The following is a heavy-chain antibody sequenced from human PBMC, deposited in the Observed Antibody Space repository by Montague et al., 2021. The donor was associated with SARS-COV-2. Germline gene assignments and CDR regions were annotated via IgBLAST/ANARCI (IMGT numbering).Heavy chain of an antibody. J-gene: IGHJ3*02. CDR1: GDSISTDNW. D-gene: IGHD3-22*01. CDR3: ARISRNSGFVGVFDI. CDR2: IYHTGST. V-gene: IGHV4-4*02. Sequence: SETLSLTCVVSGDSISTDNWWTCVRLPPGKGLAWVGEIYHTGSTKYKPSLKSRVSMSVDTSKNQFSLRLSSVTAADTAVYYCARISRNSGFVGVFDIWGQGTLVT.